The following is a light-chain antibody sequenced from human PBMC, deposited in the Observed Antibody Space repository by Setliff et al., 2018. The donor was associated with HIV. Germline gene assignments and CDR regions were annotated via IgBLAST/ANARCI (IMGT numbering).Light chain of an antibody. V-gene: IGLV2-14*03. J-gene: IGLJ1*01. CDR3: NSFTGSSTYV. CDR1: SSDVGGYNY. Sequence: QSVLTRPASVSGSPGQSITISCTGTSSDVGGYNYVTWYQQHPGKAPKVMIYDVSNRPSGVSIRFSGSKSGNTASLTISGLQAEDEADYYCNSFTGSSTYVFGTGTKATVL. CDR2: DVS.